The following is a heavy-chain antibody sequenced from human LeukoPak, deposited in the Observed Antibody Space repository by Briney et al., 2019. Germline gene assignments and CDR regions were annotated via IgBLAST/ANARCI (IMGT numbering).Heavy chain of an antibody. CDR1: GYTLTELS. D-gene: IGHD2/OR15-2a*01. V-gene: IGHV1-24*01. CDR2: FDPEDGET. J-gene: IGHJ4*02. CDR3: ATFYGLLRSNYLDY. Sequence: ASVKVSCKVSGYTLTELSMHWVRQAPGKGLEWMGGFDPEDGETIYAQKFQGRVTMTEDTSTDTAYMELSSLRSEDTAVYYCATFYGLLRSNYLDYWGQGTLVTVSS.